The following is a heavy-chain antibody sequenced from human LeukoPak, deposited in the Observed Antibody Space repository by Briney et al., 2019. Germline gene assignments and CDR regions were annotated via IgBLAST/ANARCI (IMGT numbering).Heavy chain of an antibody. CDR3: TSSTHRYCNGGKWHCAYVYYGMHV. D-gene: IGHD2-15*01. V-gene: IGHV3-73*01. CDR1: GFTFCGSP. CDR2: IRSKANSFAT. J-gene: IGHJ6*02. Sequence: GGSLTLSCADSGFTFCGSPIHSVGQASGKGLEWVGRIRSKANSFATAYGASMEGRFTISRDDSKNTAYLQMNSLKTEDTAVYYCTSSTHRYCNGGKWHCAYVYYGMHVWGQGTTVTVSS.